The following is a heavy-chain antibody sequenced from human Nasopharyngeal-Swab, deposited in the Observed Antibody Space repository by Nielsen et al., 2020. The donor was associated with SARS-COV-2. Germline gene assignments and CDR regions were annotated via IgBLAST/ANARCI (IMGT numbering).Heavy chain of an antibody. Sequence: GESLKISCAASGFTFSSYAMSWVRQAPGKGLEWVSAISGSGGSTYYADSVKGRFTISRDNSKNTLYLQMNSLRAEDTAVYYCARLEGGRRYSYGDYYYYYGMDVWGQGTTVTVSS. D-gene: IGHD5-18*01. J-gene: IGHJ6*02. CDR1: GFTFSSYA. V-gene: IGHV3-23*01. CDR3: ARLEGGRRYSYGDYYYYYGMDV. CDR2: ISGSGGST.